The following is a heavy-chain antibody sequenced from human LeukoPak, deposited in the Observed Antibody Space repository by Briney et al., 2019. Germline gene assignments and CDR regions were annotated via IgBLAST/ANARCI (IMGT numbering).Heavy chain of an antibody. CDR3: VKPLGSAGYGYYFDY. CDR1: AFTFSSYA. V-gene: IGHV3-64D*08. CDR2: ITSNGGST. J-gene: IGHJ4*02. D-gene: IGHD5-12*01. Sequence: GGSLRLSCSASAFTFSSYAMHWVREAPGKGLEYVSAITSNGGSTYYADSVKGRFTISRDNSKHTLYLQMSSLRVEDTALYYCVKPLGSAGYGYYFDYWGQGTLVTVSS.